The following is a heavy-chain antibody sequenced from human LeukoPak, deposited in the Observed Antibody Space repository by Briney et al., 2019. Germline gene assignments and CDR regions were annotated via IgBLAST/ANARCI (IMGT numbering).Heavy chain of an antibody. D-gene: IGHD6-19*01. CDR3: AKERLGYFDY. V-gene: IGHV3-23*01. CDR2: ITTNGRST. Sequence: GGSLRLSCAASGFALDSYAMSWVRQAPGRGLEWVSAITTNGRSTYYADSVKGRFTISRDNSRNTLYLQMNSLRPEDRAVYFCAKERLGYFDYWGQGALVTVSS. CDR1: GFALDSYA. J-gene: IGHJ4*02.